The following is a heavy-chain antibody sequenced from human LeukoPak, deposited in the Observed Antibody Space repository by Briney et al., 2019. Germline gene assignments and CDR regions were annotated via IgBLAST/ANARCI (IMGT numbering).Heavy chain of an antibody. CDR1: GFTFSSYG. V-gene: IGHV3-33*01. J-gene: IGHJ4*02. D-gene: IGHD2-15*01. CDR2: IWYDGSNK. Sequence: PGGSLRLSCAASGFTFSSYGMHWVRQAPGKRLEWVAVIWYDGSNKYYADSVKGRFTISRDNSKNTLYLQMNSLRAEDTAVYYCARDYRVSTVVVVAATYPDYWGQGTLVTVSS. CDR3: ARDYRVSTVVVVAATYPDY.